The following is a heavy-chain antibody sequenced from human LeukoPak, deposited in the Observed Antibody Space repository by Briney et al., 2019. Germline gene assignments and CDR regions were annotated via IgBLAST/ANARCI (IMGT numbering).Heavy chain of an antibody. D-gene: IGHD6-6*01. CDR3: AKRVPYSSSSVYFDY. V-gene: IGHV3-23*01. Sequence: TGGSLRLSCAVSGFTFSSHGMSWVRQAPGKGLEWVSAISDSGSDTYYADSVKGRFTISKDNSKNTLYLRMNSLRADGTAVYYCAKRVPYSSSSVYFDYWGQGTLVTVSS. CDR1: GFTFSSHG. CDR2: ISDSGSDT. J-gene: IGHJ4*02.